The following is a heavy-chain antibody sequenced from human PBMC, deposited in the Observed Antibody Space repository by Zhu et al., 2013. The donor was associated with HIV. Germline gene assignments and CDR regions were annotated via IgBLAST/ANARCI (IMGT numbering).Heavy chain of an antibody. D-gene: IGHD4-17*01. J-gene: IGHJ5*02. Sequence: QVQLQESGPGLVKPSGTLSLTCTVSGGSISSYYWSWIRQPPGKGLEWIGYIYYSGSTNYNPSLKSRVTISVDTSKNQFSLKLSSVTAADTAVYYCARYHGDYLHGWFDPWGQGPWSPSPQ. CDR3: ARYHGDYLHGWFDP. CDR1: GGSISSYY. CDR2: IYYSGST. V-gene: IGHV4-59*01.